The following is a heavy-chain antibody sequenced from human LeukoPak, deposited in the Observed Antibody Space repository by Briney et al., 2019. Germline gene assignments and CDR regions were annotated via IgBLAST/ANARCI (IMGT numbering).Heavy chain of an antibody. D-gene: IGHD3-9*01. CDR3: AKEKRYGTLVGNNWFDP. V-gene: IGHV3-21*04. CDR2: ISSSSSYI. CDR1: GFTFSSYS. Sequence: PGGSLRLSCAASGFTFSSYSMNWVRQAPGKGLEWVSSISSSSSYIYYADSVKGRFTISRDNAKNSLYLQMNSLRAEDTAVYYCAKEKRYGTLVGNNWFDPWGQGTLVTVSS. J-gene: IGHJ5*02.